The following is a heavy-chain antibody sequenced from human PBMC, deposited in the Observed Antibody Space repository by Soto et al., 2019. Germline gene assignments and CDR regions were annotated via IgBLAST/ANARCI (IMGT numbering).Heavy chain of an antibody. CDR1: GFTFSSYA. V-gene: IGHV3-64*07. CDR3: ARRAVAGYYFDY. Sequence: VQLVESGGGVVQPGRSLRLSCAASGFTFSSYAMHWVRQAPGKGLEYVSAISSNGGSTYYADSVKGRFTISRDNSKNTLYLQMGSLRAEDMAVYYCARRAVAGYYFDYWGQGTLVTVSS. CDR2: ISSNGGST. J-gene: IGHJ4*02. D-gene: IGHD6-19*01.